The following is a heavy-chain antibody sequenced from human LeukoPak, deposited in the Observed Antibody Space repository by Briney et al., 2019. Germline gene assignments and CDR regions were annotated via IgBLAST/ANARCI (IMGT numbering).Heavy chain of an antibody. CDR1: GGSFSGYY. CDR3: ARHVPPEPLFGY. CDR2: INHSGSA. Sequence: SETLSLTCAVSGGSFSGYYWTWIRQPPGKGLEWIGEINHSGSANYNPSLMSRVTTSLDTSKNHFSLKLSSVTAADTAVYYCARHVPPEPLFGYWGQGTLVTVSS. V-gene: IGHV4-34*01. D-gene: IGHD3-10*02. J-gene: IGHJ4*02.